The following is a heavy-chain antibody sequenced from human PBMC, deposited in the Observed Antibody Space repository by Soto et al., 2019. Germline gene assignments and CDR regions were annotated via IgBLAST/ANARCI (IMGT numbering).Heavy chain of an antibody. D-gene: IGHD3-22*01. CDR2: ISVSGGST. J-gene: IGHJ4*02. Sequence: ETLSLTCAVYGGSFSGYYWSWVRQAPGKGLEWVSGISVSGGSTYYADSVKGRFTVSRDNSKNTVYLQMNSLRAEDTAVYFCAKGMYYYDSSGYRLFDSWGQGTLVTVSS. CDR3: AKGMYYYDSSGYRLFDS. V-gene: IGHV3-23*01. CDR1: GGSFSGYY.